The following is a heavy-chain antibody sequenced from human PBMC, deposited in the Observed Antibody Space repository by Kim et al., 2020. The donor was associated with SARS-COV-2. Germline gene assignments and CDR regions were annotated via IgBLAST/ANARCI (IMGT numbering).Heavy chain of an antibody. D-gene: IGHD3-22*01. CDR2: IWHDESKK. J-gene: IGHJ5*01. Sequence: GGSLRLSSASSEFTFSHYAIHWVRQAPGKGLEWVAVIWHDESKKYYVDSVKGRFTISRDNSNNTLYLQMNSLRAEDTAVYYCAREGGNTGYYSIDSWGQGTLVTVSS. CDR1: EFTFSHYA. V-gene: IGHV3-33*01. CDR3: AREGGNTGYYSIDS.